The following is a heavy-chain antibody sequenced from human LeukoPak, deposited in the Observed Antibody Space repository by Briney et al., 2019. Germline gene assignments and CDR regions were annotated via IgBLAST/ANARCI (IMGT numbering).Heavy chain of an antibody. J-gene: IGHJ6*02. V-gene: IGHV3-11*06. CDR2: ISQSSSYT. CDR3: ARGHYGLDV. CDR1: GFTFSDHY. Sequence: GGSLRLSCAASGFTFSDHYMSWIRQAPGKGLEWVSYISQSSSYTYYADSVEGRFTISRDNAKNSLYLQMNSLRAEDTAVYYCARGHYGLDVWGQGTMVTVSS.